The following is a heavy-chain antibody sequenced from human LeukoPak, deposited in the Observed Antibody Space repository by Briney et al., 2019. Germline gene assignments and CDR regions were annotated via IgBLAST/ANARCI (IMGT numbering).Heavy chain of an antibody. Sequence: GGSLRLSCAASGFTVSSNYMSWVRQAPGKGLEWVANINQDGTEKYYVDSVKGRFTISRDYAKNLLYLDMNSLRAEDTAVYYCARGHTAVTRHFDFWGQGTLVTVSS. V-gene: IGHV3-7*01. CDR3: ARGHTAVTRHFDF. J-gene: IGHJ4*02. D-gene: IGHD4-17*01. CDR1: GFTVSSNY. CDR2: INQDGTEK.